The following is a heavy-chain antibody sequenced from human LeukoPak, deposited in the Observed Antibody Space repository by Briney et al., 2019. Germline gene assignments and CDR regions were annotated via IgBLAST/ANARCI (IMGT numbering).Heavy chain of an antibody. J-gene: IGHJ6*02. CDR2: IRSKAYGGTA. D-gene: IGHD1-26*01. V-gene: IGHV3-71*01. CDR1: GFSVSSNY. CDR3: ARGDGGSHYYYYYGLDV. Sequence: GGSLRLSCAASGFSVSSNYMTWVRQASGKGLEWVGFIRSKAYGGTAEYGASVKGRFTFSRDDSKGIAYLQMNSLKNDDTAIYYCARGDGGSHYYYYYGLDVWGQGTTVTVSS.